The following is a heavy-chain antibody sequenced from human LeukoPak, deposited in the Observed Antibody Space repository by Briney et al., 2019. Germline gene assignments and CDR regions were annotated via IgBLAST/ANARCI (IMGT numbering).Heavy chain of an antibody. V-gene: IGHV1-18*01. CDR2: ISAYGNT. CDR3: ARGRIGYYFDY. CDR1: GSTFTIYG. D-gene: IGHD2/OR15-2a*01. Sequence: ASVKVSCKTSGSTFTIYGISWVRQAPGQGLEWMGLISAYGNTNYAQNLQGRVTMTTDTSTSTAYMELRSLRSDDTAVYYRARGRIGYYFDYWGQGTLVTVSS. J-gene: IGHJ4*02.